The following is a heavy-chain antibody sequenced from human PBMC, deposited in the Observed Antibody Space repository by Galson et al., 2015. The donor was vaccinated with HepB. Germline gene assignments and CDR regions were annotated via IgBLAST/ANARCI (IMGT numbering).Heavy chain of an antibody. CDR2: INAGNGNT. V-gene: IGHV1-3*01. J-gene: IGHJ4*02. D-gene: IGHD4-17*01. Sequence: SVKVSCKASGYTFTSYAMHWVRQAPGQRLEWMGWINAGNGNTKYSQKFQGRVTITRDTSASTAYMELSSLRSEDTAVYYCARDRQNGDYDFDYWGQGTLVTVSS. CDR3: ARDRQNGDYDFDY. CDR1: GYTFTSYA.